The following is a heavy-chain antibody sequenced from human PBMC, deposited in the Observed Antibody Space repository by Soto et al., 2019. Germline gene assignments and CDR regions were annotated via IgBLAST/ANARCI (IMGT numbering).Heavy chain of an antibody. V-gene: IGHV1-69*06. D-gene: IGHD1-26*01. CDR1: GGTFSTYS. Sequence: QVQLVQSGAEVKKPGSSVKVSCKPSGGTFSTYSIVWVRQAPGEGLEWMGGIIPIFGTANYAQKFQDRVTNTADKATNTAFMARSNLKSEDTAMYYCASSSGNNYGVGTNYYFDYWGQGTLVTVSS. CDR3: ASSSGNNYGVGTNYYFDY. J-gene: IGHJ4*02. CDR2: IIPIFGTA.